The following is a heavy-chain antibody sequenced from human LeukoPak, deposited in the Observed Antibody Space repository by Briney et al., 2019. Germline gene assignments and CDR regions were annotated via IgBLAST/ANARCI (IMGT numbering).Heavy chain of an antibody. J-gene: IGHJ4*02. D-gene: IGHD1-26*01. CDR3: ARPTYSGSYYWFDY. CDR2: IWFDGSNE. V-gene: IGHV3-33*01. CDR1: GFTFSSYG. Sequence: QPGGSLRLSCAASGFTFSSYGMHWVRQAPGKGLEWVAVIWFDGSNEYYADSVKGRFTISRDNSKNTLYLQMNSLRAEDTAVYYCARPTYSGSYYWFDYWGQGTLVTVSS.